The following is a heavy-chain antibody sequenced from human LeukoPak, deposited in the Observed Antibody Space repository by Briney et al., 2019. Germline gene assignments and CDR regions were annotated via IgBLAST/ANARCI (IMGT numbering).Heavy chain of an antibody. CDR1: GFTFSGSA. Sequence: GGSLRLSCAASGFTFSGSAMHWVRQASGKGLEWVGRIRSKANSYATAYAASVKGRFTIFRDDSKNTVYLQMNSLKTEDTAVYYCSRPRLGYCGGDCYGACDIRGQGTMVTVSS. CDR3: SRPRLGYCGGDCYGACDI. J-gene: IGHJ3*02. V-gene: IGHV3-73*01. D-gene: IGHD2-21*02. CDR2: IRSKANSYAT.